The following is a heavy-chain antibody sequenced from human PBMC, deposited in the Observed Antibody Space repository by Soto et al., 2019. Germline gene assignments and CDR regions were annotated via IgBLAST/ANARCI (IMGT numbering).Heavy chain of an antibody. CDR1: GFTFSSYW. D-gene: IGHD6-19*01. V-gene: IGHV3-7*01. CDR3: ARVYPGSGWPYHYYGMAV. J-gene: IGHJ6*02. Sequence: EVQLVESGGGLVQPGWSLRLSCVASGFTFSSYWMSWVRQAPGKGLEWVANIKQDGSEKDYVDSVKDRFTISRDNAKNSLYLQMNSLRAEDSAVYYCARVYPGSGWPYHYYGMAVWDQGTTVTVSS. CDR2: IKQDGSEK.